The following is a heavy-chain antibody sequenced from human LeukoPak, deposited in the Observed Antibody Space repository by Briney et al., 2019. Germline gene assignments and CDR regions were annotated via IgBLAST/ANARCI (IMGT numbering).Heavy chain of an antibody. V-gene: IGHV3-30*03. J-gene: IGHJ4*02. CDR2: ISYDGSNK. Sequence: PGRSLRLSCAASGFTFSSYGMHWVRQAPGKGLEWVAVISYDGSNKYYADSVKGRFTISRDNSKNTLYLQMNSLRAEDTAVYYCARDGPGKEDFDYWGQGTLVSVSS. CDR1: GFTFSSYG. CDR3: ARDGPGKEDFDY. D-gene: IGHD1-14*01.